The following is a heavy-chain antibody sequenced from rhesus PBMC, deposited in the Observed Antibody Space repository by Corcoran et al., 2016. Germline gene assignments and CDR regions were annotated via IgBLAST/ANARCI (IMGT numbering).Heavy chain of an antibody. D-gene: IGHD4-29*01. Sequence: QVQLQESGPGLVKPSETLSLTCAVSGASLSRYWWSWIRPPPGQGLEWIGEINGNSGSTYYNPSLKSRVTSSKDASKNQFSLKLSSVTAADTAVYYCARAHGSSYEYMSHWGQGVLVTVSS. CDR2: INGNSGST. J-gene: IGHJ4*01. CDR3: ARAHGSSYEYMSH. V-gene: IGHV4-80*01. CDR1: GASLSRYW.